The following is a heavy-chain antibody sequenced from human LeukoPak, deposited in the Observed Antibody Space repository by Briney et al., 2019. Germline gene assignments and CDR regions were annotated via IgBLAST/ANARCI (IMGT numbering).Heavy chain of an antibody. CDR1: GYSFTSYD. J-gene: IGHJ5*02. CDR2: ISAYNGNT. Sequence: ASVKVSCKASGYSFTSYDLNWVRQAPGQGLEWMGWISAYNGNTNYAQKLQGRVTMTTDTSTSTAYMELRSLRSDDTAVYYCARGLEWLTRRHTWFDPWGQGTLVTVSS. D-gene: IGHD3-3*01. CDR3: ARGLEWLTRRHTWFDP. V-gene: IGHV1-18*01.